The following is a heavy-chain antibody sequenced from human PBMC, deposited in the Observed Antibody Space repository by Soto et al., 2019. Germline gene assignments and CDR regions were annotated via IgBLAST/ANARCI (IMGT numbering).Heavy chain of an antibody. D-gene: IGHD2-2*01. V-gene: IGHV1-69*13. Sequence: SVKVSFKASGGPFSSYAISLVRQAPGQGLEWMGGIIPIFGTANYSQKFQGRVTITADESTSTAYMELSSLRSEDTAVYYCARGDIVVVPEETYGMDVWGQGTTVTVSS. CDR3: ARGDIVVVPEETYGMDV. J-gene: IGHJ6*02. CDR1: GGPFSSYA. CDR2: IIPIFGTA.